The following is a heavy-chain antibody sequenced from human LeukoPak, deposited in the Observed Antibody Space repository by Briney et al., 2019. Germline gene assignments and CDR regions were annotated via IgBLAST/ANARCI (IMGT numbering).Heavy chain of an antibody. CDR2: INHSGST. Sequence: SETLSLTCAVYGGSFSGYYWSWIRQPPGKGLEWIGEINHSGSTNYNPSLKSRVTISVDTSKNQFSLKLSSVTAADTAVYYCARGFRGYYYDSGGYSRRHAFDIWGQGTMVTVSS. CDR3: ARGFRGYYYDSGGYSRRHAFDI. CDR1: GGSFSGYY. V-gene: IGHV4-34*01. J-gene: IGHJ3*02. D-gene: IGHD3-22*01.